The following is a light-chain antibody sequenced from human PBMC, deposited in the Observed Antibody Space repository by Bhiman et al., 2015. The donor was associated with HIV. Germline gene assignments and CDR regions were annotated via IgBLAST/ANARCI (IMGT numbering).Light chain of an antibody. V-gene: IGLV1-51*02. CDR1: TSNIGKNF. J-gene: IGLJ2*01. Sequence: QSVLTQPPSVSATPGQRVTISCSGNTSNIGKNFVSWYQQFPGTAPKLLIYENNRRPSGVPARFSGSKSGTSATLAITGLQTGDEADYYCATWDSSLSAVVFGGGTKLTVL. CDR2: ENN. CDR3: ATWDSSLSAVV.